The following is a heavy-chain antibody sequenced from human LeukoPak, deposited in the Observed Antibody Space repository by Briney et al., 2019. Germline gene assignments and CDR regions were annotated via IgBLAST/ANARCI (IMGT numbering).Heavy chain of an antibody. J-gene: IGHJ5*02. D-gene: IGHD6-19*01. V-gene: IGHV1-3*01. CDR1: GFNFITYT. CDR2: INAANGNT. CDR3: ARGAPIRVAVAATFDP. Sequence: GAPVKVSCKTSGFNFITYTMHWVRQAPGQRLEWMGWINAANGNTQYSQKFQGRVTITRDTSASTAYMELSSLRSEDTAMYYCARGAPIRVAVAATFDPWGQGTLVTVPS.